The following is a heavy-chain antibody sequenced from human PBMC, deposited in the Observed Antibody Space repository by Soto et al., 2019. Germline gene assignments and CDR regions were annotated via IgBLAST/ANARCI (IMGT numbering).Heavy chain of an antibody. V-gene: IGHV4-59*08. CDR2: SYYSGST. Sequence: TLSLTCTVSGGSITNNYWSWIRQSPGKGLEWIGCSYYSGSTSYNPSLRSRVTISIDTSKTQFSLRLRSVTAADTAVYYCARRQNWNNLFDTWGQGTLVTVSS. J-gene: IGHJ5*02. CDR1: GGSITNNY. D-gene: IGHD1-1*01. CDR3: ARRQNWNNLFDT.